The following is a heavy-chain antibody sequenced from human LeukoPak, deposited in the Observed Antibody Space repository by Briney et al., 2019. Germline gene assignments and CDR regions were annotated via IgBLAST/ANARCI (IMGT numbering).Heavy chain of an antibody. D-gene: IGHD2-15*01. J-gene: IGHJ4*02. Sequence: GGSLRLSCAASGFTFSSYAMHWVRQAPGKGLEWVAVISYDGSNKYYADSVKGRFTISRDNSKNTLYLQMNSPRAEDTAVYYCARDTYCSGGSCYSLAVDYWGQGTLVTVSS. CDR1: GFTFSSYA. CDR2: ISYDGSNK. CDR3: ARDTYCSGGSCYSLAVDY. V-gene: IGHV3-30*04.